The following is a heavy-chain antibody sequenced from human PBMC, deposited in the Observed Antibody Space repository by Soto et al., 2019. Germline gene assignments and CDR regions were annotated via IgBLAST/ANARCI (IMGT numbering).Heavy chain of an antibody. Sequence: TCTVCGSSASSGTYSCSLMREPPGKGLGWIGYIYYSGSSNYNPSLKGRVTISVDTCKNQLSLKLRSVTAAYTPVYYCAREGREQHFGDRGQGTL. CDR3: AREGREQHFGD. CDR1: GSSASSGTYS. J-gene: IGHJ4*02. D-gene: IGHD1-26*01. V-gene: IGHV4-61*01. CDR2: IYYSGSS.